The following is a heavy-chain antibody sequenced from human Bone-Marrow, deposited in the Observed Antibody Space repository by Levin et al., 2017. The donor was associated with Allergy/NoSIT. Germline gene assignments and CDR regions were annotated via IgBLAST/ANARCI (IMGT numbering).Heavy chain of an antibody. Sequence: GGSLRLSCTASGFTFGDHAMSWFRQAPGKGLEWVGFIRSKGYGGTADYAASVKGSFTISRDDSKSIAYLQMNSLKTEDTAVYYCSRVSLSGDTYGWGNYFYGLDVWGHGTTVIVSS. CDR1: GFTFGDHA. V-gene: IGHV3-49*03. D-gene: IGHD5-18*01. J-gene: IGHJ6*02. CDR2: IRSKGYGGTA. CDR3: SRVSLSGDTYGWGNYFYGLDV.